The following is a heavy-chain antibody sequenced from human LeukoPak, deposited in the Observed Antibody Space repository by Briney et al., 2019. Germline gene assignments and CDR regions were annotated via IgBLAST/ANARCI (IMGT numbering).Heavy chain of an antibody. CDR1: GFTFSSYA. CDR2: ISYDGSNK. D-gene: IGHD6-19*01. J-gene: IGHJ6*03. CDR3: ARSPQWLSYYYYYMDV. Sequence: GGSLRLFCAASGFTFSSYAMHWVRQAPGKGLEWVAVISYDGSNKYYADSVKGRFTISRDNSKNTLYLQMNSLRAEDTAVYYCARSPQWLSYYYYYMDVWGKGTTVTVSS. V-gene: IGHV3-30*04.